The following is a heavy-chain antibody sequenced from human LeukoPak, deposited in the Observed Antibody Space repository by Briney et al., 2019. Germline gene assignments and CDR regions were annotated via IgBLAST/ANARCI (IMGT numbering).Heavy chain of an antibody. Sequence: PGGSLRLSCAASGFTFSSYWMSWVRQAPGKGLEWVANIKQDGSEKYYVDSVKGRFTISRDNAKNSLYLQMNSLRAEDTAVYYCARESPPAPPYGDFWSGYYATFDYWGQGTLVTVSS. CDR1: GFTFSSYW. D-gene: IGHD3-3*01. V-gene: IGHV3-7*01. CDR3: ARESPPAPPYGDFWSGYYATFDY. CDR2: IKQDGSEK. J-gene: IGHJ4*02.